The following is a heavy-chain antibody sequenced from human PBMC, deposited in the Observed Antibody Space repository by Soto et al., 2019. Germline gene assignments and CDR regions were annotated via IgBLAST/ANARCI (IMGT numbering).Heavy chain of an antibody. V-gene: IGHV3-33*01. CDR1: GFTFSSYG. Sequence: QVQLLESGGGVVQPGRSLRLSCAASGFTFSSYGMHWVRQAPGKGLEWVAVIWYDGSNKYYADSVKGRFTISRDNSKNTLYLQMNSLRAEDTAVYYCASIYSGYDDYWGQGTLVTVSS. D-gene: IGHD5-12*01. CDR3: ASIYSGYDDY. CDR2: IWYDGSNK. J-gene: IGHJ4*02.